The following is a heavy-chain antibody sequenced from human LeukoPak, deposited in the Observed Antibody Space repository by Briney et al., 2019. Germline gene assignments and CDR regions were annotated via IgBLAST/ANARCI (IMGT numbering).Heavy chain of an antibody. J-gene: IGHJ4*02. D-gene: IGHD3-3*02. Sequence: GGSLRLSCAASGFTFSSYEMNWVRQAPGKGLEWVSYISSSGSTIYYADSVKGRFTISRDNSNNTVYLQMNSLRAEDTAVYYCARAPSNAHFDYWGQGTLVTVSS. CDR1: GFTFSSYE. CDR2: ISSSGSTI. V-gene: IGHV3-48*03. CDR3: ARAPSNAHFDY.